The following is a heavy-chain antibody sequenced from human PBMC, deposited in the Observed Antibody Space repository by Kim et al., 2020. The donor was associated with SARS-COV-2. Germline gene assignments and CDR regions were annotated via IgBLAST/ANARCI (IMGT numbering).Heavy chain of an antibody. CDR3: AKDADDYYDRHFDY. V-gene: IGHV3-23*01. D-gene: IGHD3-22*01. J-gene: IGHJ4*02. CDR1: GFTFSNSA. CDR2: IGGGADT. Sequence: GGSLRLSCAASGFTFSNSAMSWVRQVPGKGLEWVSGIGGGADTYYADSVKGRFTISRDNSKNTLFLQMNSLRAEDTAIYYCAKDADDYYDRHFDYWGQGTLVTVSS.